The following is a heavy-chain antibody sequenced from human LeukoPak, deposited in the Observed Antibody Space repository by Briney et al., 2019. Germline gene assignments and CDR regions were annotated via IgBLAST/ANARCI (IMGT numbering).Heavy chain of an antibody. CDR3: TMAYCGGDCYSSFFDY. CDR2: ISSSGSTI. CDR1: GFTFSSYE. V-gene: IGHV3-48*03. D-gene: IGHD2-21*02. J-gene: IGHJ4*02. Sequence: GGSLRLSCAASGFTFSSYEMNWVRQAPGKGLEWVPYISSSGSTIYYADSVKGRFTISRDNAKNSLYLQMNSLRAEDTAVYYCTMAYCGGDCYSSFFDYWGQGTLVTVSS.